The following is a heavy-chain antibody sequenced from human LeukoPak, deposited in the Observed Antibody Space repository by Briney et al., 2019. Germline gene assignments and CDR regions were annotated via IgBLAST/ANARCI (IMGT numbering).Heavy chain of an antibody. CDR3: ALQNWNYDVENWFDP. D-gene: IGHD1-7*01. CDR2: IYWDDDK. J-gene: IGHJ5*02. CDR1: GFPLSTSGVG. Sequence: SGPTLVNPTQTLTLTCTFSGFPLSTSGVGEGWIRQPPGKALEWLALIYWDDDKRYSPSLKSRLTITKDTSKNQVVLTMTNMDPVDTATYYRALQNWNYDVENWFDPWGQGTLVTVSS. V-gene: IGHV2-5*02.